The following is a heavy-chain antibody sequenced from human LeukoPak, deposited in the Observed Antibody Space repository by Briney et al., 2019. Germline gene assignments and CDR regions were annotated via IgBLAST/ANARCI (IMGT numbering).Heavy chain of an antibody. CDR2: IYTGGST. CDR1: GFTVNSNY. CDR3: ARGFGKAAADVFGGYTMDV. D-gene: IGHD6-13*01. J-gene: IGHJ6*02. Sequence: GVSLRLSCAASGFTVNSNYMSWVRQAPGKGLEWVSLIYTGGSTYYADPVRGRFTISRDNSKNTLYLQMNSLRPEDTAIYYCARGFGKAAADVFGGYTMDVWGQGTTVTVSS. V-gene: IGHV3-66*02.